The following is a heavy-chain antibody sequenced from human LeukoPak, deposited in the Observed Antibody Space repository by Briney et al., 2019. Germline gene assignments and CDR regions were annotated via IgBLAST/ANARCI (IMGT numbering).Heavy chain of an antibody. Sequence: GGSLRLSCAASGFTFSSYAMSWVRQAPGKGLEWVSAISGSGGSTYYADSVKGRFTISRDHSKNTLYLQMNSLRAEDTAVYYCAKDLYDYVWGSYPSFWGQGTLVTVSS. CDR2: ISGSGGST. V-gene: IGHV3-23*01. J-gene: IGHJ4*02. D-gene: IGHD3-16*01. CDR1: GFTFSSYA. CDR3: AKDLYDYVWGSYPSF.